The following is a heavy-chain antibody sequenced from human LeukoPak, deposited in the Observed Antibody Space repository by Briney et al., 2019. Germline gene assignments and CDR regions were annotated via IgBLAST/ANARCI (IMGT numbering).Heavy chain of an antibody. J-gene: IGHJ6*02. V-gene: IGHV3-48*02. Sequence: GGSLRLSCAASGFTFSTYSMNWVRQAPGKGLEWVSYISSSSNTIYYADSVRGRFTISRDNAKNSLYLQMNSLRDEATAVYYCARYSSSFQGYYYAMDVWGQGTTVTVSS. D-gene: IGHD6-13*01. CDR1: GFTFSTYS. CDR3: ARYSSSFQGYYYAMDV. CDR2: ISSSSNTI.